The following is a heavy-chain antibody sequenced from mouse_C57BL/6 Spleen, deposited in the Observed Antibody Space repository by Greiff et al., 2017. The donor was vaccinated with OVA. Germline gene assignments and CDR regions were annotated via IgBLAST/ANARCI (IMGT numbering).Heavy chain of an antibody. Sequence: QVQLQQSGAELVRPGTSVKVSCKASGYAFTNYLIEWVKQRPGQGLEWIGVINPGSGCTNYNEKFKGKATLTADKSSSTAYMQLSSLTSEDSAVYFCARYMEDGYLWYFDVWGTGTTVTVSS. CDR2: INPGSGCT. CDR3: ARYMEDGYLWYFDV. D-gene: IGHD2-3*01. V-gene: IGHV1-54*01. CDR1: GYAFTNYL. J-gene: IGHJ1*03.